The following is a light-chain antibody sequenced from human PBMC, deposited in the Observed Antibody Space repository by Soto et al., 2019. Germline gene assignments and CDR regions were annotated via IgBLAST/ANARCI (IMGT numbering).Light chain of an antibody. CDR1: QSVSSDY. CDR2: RAS. CDR3: QQYGSSPLT. Sequence: EIVLTQFPGTLSLSLGERATLSCRASQSVSSDYVAWYRQKPGQVPTVLIYRASTRATGIPDRFSGSGSGTDFTLTISRVEPEDFAVYYCQQYGSSPLTFGGGTRVEIK. J-gene: IGKJ4*01. V-gene: IGKV3-20*01.